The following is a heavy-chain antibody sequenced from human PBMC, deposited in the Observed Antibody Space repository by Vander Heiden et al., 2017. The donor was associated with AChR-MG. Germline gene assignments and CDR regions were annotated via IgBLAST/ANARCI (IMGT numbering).Heavy chain of an antibody. J-gene: IGHJ3*02. CDR1: GFTFSRYG. Sequence: QVQLVESGGGVVQPGRSLRLSCAASGFTFSRYGMHGVRQAPGKGLEWGAVIWYDGSNKYYADSVKGRFTISRDNSKNTLYLQMNSLRAEDTAVYYCARTTYYYDSSGYYYDDAFDIRGQGTMVTVSS. CDR3: ARTTYYYDSSGYYYDDAFDI. V-gene: IGHV3-33*01. D-gene: IGHD3-22*01. CDR2: IWYDGSNK.